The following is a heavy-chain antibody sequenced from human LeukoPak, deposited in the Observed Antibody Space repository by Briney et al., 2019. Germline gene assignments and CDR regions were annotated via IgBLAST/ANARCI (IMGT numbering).Heavy chain of an antibody. CDR3: ARFDYGSGSYFYFDY. Sequence: SETLSLTCTVSGGSISSGGYYWSWIRQHPGKGLEWIGYIYYSGSTYYNPSLKSRVTISVDTSKNQFSLKLSSVTAADTAVYYCARFDYGSGSYFYFDYWGQGTLVTVPS. V-gene: IGHV4-31*03. D-gene: IGHD3-10*01. CDR2: IYYSGST. CDR1: GGSISSGGYY. J-gene: IGHJ4*02.